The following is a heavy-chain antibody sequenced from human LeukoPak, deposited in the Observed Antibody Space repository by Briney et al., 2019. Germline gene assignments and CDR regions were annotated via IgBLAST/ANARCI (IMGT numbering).Heavy chain of an antibody. CDR3: ARENPSGYYNRPIDY. D-gene: IGHD3-22*01. J-gene: IGHJ4*02. CDR2: IYYSGST. V-gene: IGHV4-59*01. CDR1: GGSISSYY. Sequence: SETLSLTCTVSGGSISSYYWSWIRQPPGKGLEWIGYIYYSGSTNYNPSLKSRVTISVDTSKNQFSLKLSSVTAADTAIYYCARENPSGYYNRPIDYWGQGTLVTVSS.